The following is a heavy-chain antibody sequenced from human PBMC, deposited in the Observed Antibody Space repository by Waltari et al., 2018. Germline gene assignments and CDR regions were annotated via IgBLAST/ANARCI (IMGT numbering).Heavy chain of an antibody. V-gene: IGHV3-66*02. CDR1: GATIDSNY. Sequence: EVFLQQSGGGLFQPGGSLKLLCAASGATIDSNYMNWRRQAPGKGLEWISVIFADGTTHYADSVRGRFVISRDKSENTLYLQMNSVRPDDSSVYYCTRGGHPNSWGQGTLVTVSS. D-gene: IGHD7-27*01. CDR3: TRGGHPNS. J-gene: IGHJ1*01. CDR2: IFADGTT.